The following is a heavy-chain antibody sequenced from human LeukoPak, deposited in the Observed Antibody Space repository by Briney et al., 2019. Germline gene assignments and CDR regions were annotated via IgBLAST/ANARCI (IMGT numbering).Heavy chain of an antibody. Sequence: ASVKVSCKASGYTFTSYYMHWVRQATGQGLEWMGWMNPNSGNTGYAQKFQGRVTMTRNTSISTAYMELSSLRSEDTAVYYCARVYDSGSYSCPHWGQGTLVTVSS. CDR3: ARVYDSGSYSCPH. V-gene: IGHV1-8*02. CDR1: GYTFTSYY. D-gene: IGHD3-10*01. CDR2: MNPNSGNT. J-gene: IGHJ4*02.